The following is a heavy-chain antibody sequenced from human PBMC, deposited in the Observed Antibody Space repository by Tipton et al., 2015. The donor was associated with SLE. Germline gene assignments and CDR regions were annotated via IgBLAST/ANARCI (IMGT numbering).Heavy chain of an antibody. Sequence: LSLTCTVSGGSMSFYYWSWIRQPPGKGLEWIGYIYYSGSTNYNPSLKSRVTISVGTSKNQFSLKLSSVTAADTAVYYCARLRSGSYHFDYWGQGTLVTVSS. D-gene: IGHD1-26*01. V-gene: IGHV4-59*08. CDR3: ARLRSGSYHFDY. CDR2: IYYSGST. CDR1: GGSMSFYY. J-gene: IGHJ4*02.